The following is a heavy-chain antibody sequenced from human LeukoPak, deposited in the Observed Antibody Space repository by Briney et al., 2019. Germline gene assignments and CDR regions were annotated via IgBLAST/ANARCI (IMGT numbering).Heavy chain of an antibody. V-gene: IGHV4-28*01. D-gene: IGHD3-10*01. CDR3: ARKENVYYYFDY. CDR1: GFSITSSSW. J-gene: IGHJ4*02. Sequence: PSETLSLTCAVSGFSITSSSWWGWIRQPPGKGLEWIGYIYHSGTTYYNPSLQSRVTMSVDTSKNQFSLKLSSVTAVDTAVYYCARKENVYYYFDYWGQGTLVTVSS. CDR2: IYHSGTT.